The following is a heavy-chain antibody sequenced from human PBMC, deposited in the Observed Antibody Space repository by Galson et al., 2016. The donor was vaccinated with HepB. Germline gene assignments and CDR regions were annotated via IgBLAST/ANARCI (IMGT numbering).Heavy chain of an antibody. Sequence: SLRLSCAASGFPFSIYAMNWFRQAPGKGLEWVSTIPTALNAENTHYADSVNGRFTISRDDSNSILYVQMSSLRAEDTAVYYCAKDYDISGHYEGDWGQGTLVTVSP. CDR2: IPTALNAENT. J-gene: IGHJ4*02. CDR1: GFPFSIYA. D-gene: IGHD3-22*01. V-gene: IGHV3-23*01. CDR3: AKDYDISGHYEGD.